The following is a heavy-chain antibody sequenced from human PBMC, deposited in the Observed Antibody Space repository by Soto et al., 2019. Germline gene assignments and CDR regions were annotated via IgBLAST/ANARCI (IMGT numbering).Heavy chain of an antibody. J-gene: IGHJ5*02. CDR1: GGSFSGYY. CDR2: INHSGST. D-gene: IGHD3-22*01. Sequence: LSLTCSVYGGSFSGYYWSWIRQPPGKGLEWIGEINHSGSTNYNPSLKSRVTISVDTSKNQFSLKLSSVTAADTAVYYCAREPYYDSSGYATWGQGTLVTVSS. CDR3: AREPYYDSSGYAT. V-gene: IGHV4-34*09.